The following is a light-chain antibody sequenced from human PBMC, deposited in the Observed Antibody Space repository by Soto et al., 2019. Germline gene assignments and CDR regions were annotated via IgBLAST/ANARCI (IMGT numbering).Light chain of an antibody. Sequence: QSVLTQPASVSGSPGQSITISCTGTSSDVGGYNYVSWYQQHPGKAPQLMIYDVSNRPSGVSNRFSGSKSGNTASLTISGLQAEDEADYYCSSYTSSSLVFGGGTKVTVL. CDR3: SSYTSSSLV. CDR2: DVS. V-gene: IGLV2-14*01. CDR1: SSDVGGYNY. J-gene: IGLJ2*01.